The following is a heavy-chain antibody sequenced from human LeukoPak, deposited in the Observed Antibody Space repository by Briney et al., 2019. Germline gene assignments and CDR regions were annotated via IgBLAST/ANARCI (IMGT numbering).Heavy chain of an antibody. CDR2: ISAYNGNT. V-gene: IGHV1-18*01. CDR3: ARDGHCSSTSCYGEGWFDP. Sequence: ASVKVSCKASGGTFSSYAISWVRQAPGQGLEWMGWISAYNGNTNYAQKLQGRVTMTTDTSTSTAYMELRSLRSDDTAVYYCARDGHCSSTSCYGEGWFDPWGQGTLVTVSS. J-gene: IGHJ5*02. CDR1: GGTFSSYA. D-gene: IGHD2-2*01.